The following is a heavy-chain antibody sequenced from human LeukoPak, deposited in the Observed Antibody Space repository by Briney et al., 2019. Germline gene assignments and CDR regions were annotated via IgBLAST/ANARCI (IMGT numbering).Heavy chain of an antibody. CDR1: LGSLSSGGYS. Sequence: SQTLPLTRAVSLGSLSSGGYSWSWIRQPPGKGLEWIVYIYHSGSTYYNPSLKSRVTISVDRSKNQFSLKLSSVTAADTAVYYCARCKMDTAMVRVFDYWGQGTLVTVSS. D-gene: IGHD5-18*01. CDR2: IYHSGST. CDR3: ARCKMDTAMVRVFDY. V-gene: IGHV4-30-2*01. J-gene: IGHJ4*02.